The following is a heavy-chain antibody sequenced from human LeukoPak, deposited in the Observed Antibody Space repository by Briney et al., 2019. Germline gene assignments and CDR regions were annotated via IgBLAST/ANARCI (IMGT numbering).Heavy chain of an antibody. CDR3: ARSKGNSWLWFDP. V-gene: IGHV4-61*08. CDR1: GGSVSSVDNY. D-gene: IGHD6-13*01. Sequence: SETLSLTCTVSGGSVSSVDNYWSWIRQPPGKGLEWLGYIYYNGNTKYNSSLKSRVTISADTSKNQFFLKLSSVTAADTAVYYCARSKGNSWLWFDPWGQGTLVTVSS. CDR2: IYYNGNT. J-gene: IGHJ5*02.